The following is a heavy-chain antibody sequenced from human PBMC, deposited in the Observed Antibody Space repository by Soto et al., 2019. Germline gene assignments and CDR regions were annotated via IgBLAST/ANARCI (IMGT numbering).Heavy chain of an antibody. V-gene: IGHV5-51*01. CDR3: ARPPRKGTGTTESADY. J-gene: IGHJ4*02. D-gene: IGHD1-1*01. Sequence: PGDSLKISCKVSGYSFTNYWIGLVRQMLGKGLEWMGIIYPGDSDTRYSPSFQGQVTISADKSISTAYLQWSSLKASDTAMYYCARPPRKGTGTTESADYRGQGLLVTASS. CDR1: GYSFTNYW. CDR2: IYPGDSDT.